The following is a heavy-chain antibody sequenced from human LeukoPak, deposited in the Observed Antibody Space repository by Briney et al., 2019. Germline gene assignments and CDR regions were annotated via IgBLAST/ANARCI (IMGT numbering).Heavy chain of an antibody. V-gene: IGHV3-21*04. CDR2: ISSGSTYI. CDR1: EFTFSTYS. Sequence: GGSLRLSCAASEFTFSTYSMNWVRQAPGKGLEWVSSISSGSTYIYYADSVKGRFTISRDNAKNSLYLQMNSLRAEDTALYYCAKIHPVGYYFDYWGQGTLVTVSS. CDR3: AKIHPVGYYFDY. J-gene: IGHJ4*02. D-gene: IGHD5-18*01.